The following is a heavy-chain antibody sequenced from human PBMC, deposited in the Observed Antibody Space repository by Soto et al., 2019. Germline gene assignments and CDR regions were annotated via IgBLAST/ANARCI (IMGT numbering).Heavy chain of an antibody. D-gene: IGHD3-3*01. CDR2: ISGSGGST. CDR3: AKDVKYYDFWSGYYPSWFDP. CDR1: VFTVSSYA. J-gene: IGHJ5*02. V-gene: IGHV3-23*01. Sequence: GALRLSCAASVFTVSSYAMSWVRPAPGKGLEWVSAISGSGGSTYYADSVKGRFTISRDNSKNTLYLQMNSLRAEDTAVYYCAKDVKYYDFWSGYYPSWFDPWGQGTLVTVSS.